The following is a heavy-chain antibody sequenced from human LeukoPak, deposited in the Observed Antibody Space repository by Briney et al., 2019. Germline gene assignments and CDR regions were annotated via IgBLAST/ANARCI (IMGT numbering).Heavy chain of an antibody. J-gene: IGHJ6*03. CDR3: ARFLAIFGLDTTDFYMDV. CDR1: GASISSHN. V-gene: IGHV4-59*11. Sequence: WETLSLTCAVSGASISSHNWSWIRQPPGKGLEWIGYTSGSISDIPSPKSRVAVSVDPSQNQVSMSLTTVPAADTAVYYCARFLAIFGLDTTDFYMDVWGKGTTVTVPS. CDR2: TSGSI. D-gene: IGHD3/OR15-3a*01.